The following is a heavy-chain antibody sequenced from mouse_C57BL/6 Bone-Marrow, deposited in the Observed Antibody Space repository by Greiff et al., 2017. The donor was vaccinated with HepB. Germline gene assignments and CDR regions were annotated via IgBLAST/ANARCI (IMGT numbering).Heavy chain of an antibody. D-gene: IGHD1-1*01. CDR2: INPNNGGT. Sequence: EVKLMESGPELVKPGASVKMSCKASGYTFTDYNMHWVKQSHGKSLEWIGYINPNNGGTSYNQKFKGKATLTVNKSSSTAYMELRSLTSEDSAVYYCARLRYYGSSPYYYAMDYWGQGTSVTVSS. J-gene: IGHJ4*01. CDR1: GYTFTDYN. V-gene: IGHV1-22*01. CDR3: ARLRYYGSSPYYYAMDY.